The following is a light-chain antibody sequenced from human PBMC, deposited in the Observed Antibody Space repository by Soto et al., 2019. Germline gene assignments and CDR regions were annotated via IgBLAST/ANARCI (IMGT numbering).Light chain of an antibody. CDR3: QQTYSSPPYT. J-gene: IGKJ2*01. CDR1: EAIRSA. CDR2: AAS. V-gene: IGKV1-39*01. Sequence: IQLTQSPSSLSASVGDRVTITCRASEAIRSALGWYQQKPGKVPKLLIYAASTLQSGVPSRFSGSGSGTDFTLTISSLQPDDFATYYCQQTYSSPPYTFGQGTKVEIK.